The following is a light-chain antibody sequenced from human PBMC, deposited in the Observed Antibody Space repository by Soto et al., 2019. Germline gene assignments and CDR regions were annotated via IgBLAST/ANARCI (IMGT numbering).Light chain of an antibody. CDR3: QHPKWA. Sequence: DIQMTQSPSSVSASVGDRVTITCRASQGVNTWLAWYQKKPGKAPELLIYEASSLHSGVPSRFSGSGSGTDFTLTISSLQPEDFAIYYCQHPKWAFGQGTTVEI. J-gene: IGKJ1*01. CDR1: QGVNTW. CDR2: EAS. V-gene: IGKV1-12*01.